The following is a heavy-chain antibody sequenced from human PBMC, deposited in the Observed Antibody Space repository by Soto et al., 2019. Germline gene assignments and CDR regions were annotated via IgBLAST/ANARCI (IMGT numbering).Heavy chain of an antibody. CDR3: ARGPQGYCSSTSCAYYFDY. J-gene: IGHJ4*02. CDR1: GYTFTSYD. V-gene: IGHV1-8*01. Sequence: ASVKVSCKASGYTFTSYDINWVRQATGQGLEWMGWMNPNSGNTGYAQKFQGRVTMTRNTSISTAYMELSSLRSADTAVYYCARGPQGYCSSTSCAYYFDYWGQGTLVTVSS. D-gene: IGHD2-2*01. CDR2: MNPNSGNT.